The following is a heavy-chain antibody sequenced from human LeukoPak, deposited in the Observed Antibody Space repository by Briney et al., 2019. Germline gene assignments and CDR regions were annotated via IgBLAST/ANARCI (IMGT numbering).Heavy chain of an antibody. CDR2: IKSKTDGGTT. J-gene: IGHJ3*02. Sequence: GGSLRLSCAASGFTFSNAWMSWVRQAPGKGLEWVGRIKSKTDGGTTDYAAPVKGRFTISRDDSKNTLYLQMSSLRAEDTAVYYCARDPNGDYFGAFDIWGQGTMVTVSS. V-gene: IGHV3-15*01. CDR1: GFTFSNAW. CDR3: ARDPNGDYFGAFDI. D-gene: IGHD4-17*01.